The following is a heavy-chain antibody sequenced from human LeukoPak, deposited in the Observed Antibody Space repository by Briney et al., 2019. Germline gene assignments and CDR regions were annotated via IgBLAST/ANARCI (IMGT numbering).Heavy chain of an antibody. D-gene: IGHD5-24*01. CDR1: GFTFDGYT. CDR3: AKEGDGYH. J-gene: IGHJ3*01. Sequence: PPGGSLRLSCAASGFTFDGYTMHWVRHAPGKGLEWVSLIRWDGGSTYYADSVKGRFTISRDNSKNSLYLQMNSLRTEDTALYYCAKEGDGYHWGQGTMVTVSS. CDR2: IRWDGGST. V-gene: IGHV3-43*01.